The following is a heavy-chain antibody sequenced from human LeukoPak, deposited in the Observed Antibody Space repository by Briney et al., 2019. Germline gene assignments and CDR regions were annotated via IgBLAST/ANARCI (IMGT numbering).Heavy chain of an antibody. CDR3: ARCWGSQTGALDAFDI. Sequence: SETLSLTCAVYGGSFSGYYWSWIRQPPGKGLEWIGEINHSGSTNYNPSLKSRVTISVDTSKNQFSLKLSSVTAADTAVYYCARCWGSQTGALDAFDIWGQGTMVTVS. J-gene: IGHJ3*02. D-gene: IGHD7-27*01. CDR2: INHSGST. CDR1: GGSFSGYY. V-gene: IGHV4-34*01.